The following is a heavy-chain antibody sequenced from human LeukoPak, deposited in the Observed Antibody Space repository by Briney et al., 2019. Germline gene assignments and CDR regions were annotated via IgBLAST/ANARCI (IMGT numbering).Heavy chain of an antibody. CDR1: GGSFRGYY. J-gene: IGHJ3*02. V-gene: IGHV4-34*01. CDR3: ARDSISSDAFDI. CDR2: INHSGST. D-gene: IGHD2/OR15-2a*01. Sequence: PSETLSLTCAVYGGSFRGYYWSWIRQPPGKGLEWIGEINHSGSTKYNPSLKSRVTISVDTSKNQFSLKLSSVTAADTAVYYCARDSISSDAFDIWGQGTMVTVSS.